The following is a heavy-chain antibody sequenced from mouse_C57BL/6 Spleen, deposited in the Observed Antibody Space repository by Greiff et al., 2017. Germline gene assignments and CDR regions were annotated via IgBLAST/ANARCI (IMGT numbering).Heavy chain of an antibody. Sequence: QVQLQQPGAELVKPGASVKMSCKASGYTFTTYPIEWMKQNHGQSLEWIGNFHPYNDDTKYNEKFKGKATLTVEKSSSTAYLELSRLTSDDSAVYDCARCDGYYRAWFAYWGQGNLVTGSA. D-gene: IGHD2-3*01. V-gene: IGHV1-47*01. CDR3: ARCDGYYRAWFAY. CDR1: GYTFTTYP. CDR2: FHPYNDDT. J-gene: IGHJ3*01.